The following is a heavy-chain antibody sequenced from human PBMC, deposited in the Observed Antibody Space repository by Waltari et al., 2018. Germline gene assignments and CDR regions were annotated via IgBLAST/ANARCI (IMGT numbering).Heavy chain of an antibody. V-gene: IGHV4-39*01. CDR2: ISYSVAT. D-gene: IGHD3-16*01. J-gene: IGHJ3*01. Sequence: GRTRQPPWKGLEWTAAISYSVATYTNPSLKSRVTISGDTFKNQFSLKLRSVTAADTALYYCATYVGASIGTAAFDVWGQGTMVTVSS. CDR3: ATYVGASIGTAAFDV.